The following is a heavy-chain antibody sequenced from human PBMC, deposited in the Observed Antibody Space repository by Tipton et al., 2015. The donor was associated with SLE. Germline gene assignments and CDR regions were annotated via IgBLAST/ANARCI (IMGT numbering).Heavy chain of an antibody. CDR3: ARDHYYDSSGYYHDAFDI. Sequence: TLSLTCTVSGGSISSSSYYWGWIRQPPGKGLEWIGSIYHSGSTYYNPSLKSRVTISVDTSKNQFSLKLSSVTAADTAVYYCARDHYYDSSGYYHDAFDIWGQGTMVTVSS. CDR2: IYHSGST. D-gene: IGHD3-22*01. CDR1: GGSISSSSYY. V-gene: IGHV4-39*07. J-gene: IGHJ3*02.